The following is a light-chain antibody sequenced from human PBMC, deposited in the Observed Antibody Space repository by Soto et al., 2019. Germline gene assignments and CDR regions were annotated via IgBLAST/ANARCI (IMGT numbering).Light chain of an antibody. Sequence: EIVMTQSPATLSLSPGERATLSCRASQSVSSNLAWYEQKPGQAPRLLIYGASTRAAGIPARFSCSRSGTDFTLTISCLQSEDFALYYCQQYNDSPTFGQGTKVLIK. CDR3: QQYNDSPT. J-gene: IGKJ1*01. CDR2: GAS. CDR1: QSVSSN. V-gene: IGKV3D-15*02.